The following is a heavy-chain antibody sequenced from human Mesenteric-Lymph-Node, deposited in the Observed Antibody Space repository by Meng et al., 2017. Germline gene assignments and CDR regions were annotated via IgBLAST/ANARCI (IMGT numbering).Heavy chain of an antibody. CDR3: TRSTYSLTVAGTDY. V-gene: IGHV3-21*01. Sequence: GESLKISCAASGFTFSSYSMNWVRQAPGKGLEWVSSISSSSSYIYYADSVKGRFTISRDNAKNSLYLQMNSLRAEDTAVYYCTRSTYSLTVAGTDYWGQGTLVTVSS. CDR1: GFTFSSYS. D-gene: IGHD6-19*01. CDR2: ISSSSSYI. J-gene: IGHJ4*02.